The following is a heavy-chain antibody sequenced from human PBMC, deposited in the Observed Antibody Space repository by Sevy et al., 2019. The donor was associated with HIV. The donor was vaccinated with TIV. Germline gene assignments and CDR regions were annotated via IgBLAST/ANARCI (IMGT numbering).Heavy chain of an antibody. V-gene: IGHV4-59*01. D-gene: IGHD3-9*01. J-gene: IGHJ6*02. CDR1: GGSISPYY. CDR3: AREGGLVDYGMDV. CDR2: MYYSGNT. Sequence: SETLSLTCTVSGGSISPYYWSWIRQPPGKGLEWIGYMYYSGNTNYNPSLRSRVTISLDTSNSQFSLNLSSVTAQDTAVYYCAREGGLVDYGMDVCGPGTTVTVSS.